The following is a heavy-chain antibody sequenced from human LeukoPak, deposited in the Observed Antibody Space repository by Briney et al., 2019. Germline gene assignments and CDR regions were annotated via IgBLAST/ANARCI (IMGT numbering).Heavy chain of an antibody. CDR3: ARASNRHQLPTKAFSLDY. D-gene: IGHD2-2*01. Sequence: SVKVSCKASGGTFSSYAISWVRQAPGQGLEWMGGIIPIFGTANYAQKFQGRVTITADESTSTAYMELSSLRSEDTAVYYCARASNRHQLPTKAFSLDYWGQGTLVTVSS. J-gene: IGHJ4*02. CDR2: IIPIFGTA. CDR1: GGTFSSYA. V-gene: IGHV1-69*13.